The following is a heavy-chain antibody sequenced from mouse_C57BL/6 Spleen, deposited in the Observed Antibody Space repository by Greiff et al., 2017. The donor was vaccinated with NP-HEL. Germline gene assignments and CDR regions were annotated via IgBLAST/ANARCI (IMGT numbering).Heavy chain of an antibody. J-gene: IGHJ3*01. CDR2: INPGSGGT. CDR1: GYAFTNYL. D-gene: IGHD2-1*01. V-gene: IGHV1-54*01. CDR3: ARSRVYSIPFAY. Sequence: QVHVKQSGAELVRPGTSVKVSCKASGYAFTNYLIEWVKQRPGQGLEWIGVINPGSGGTNYNEKFKGKATLTADKSSSTAYMQLSSLTSEDSAVYFCARSRVYSIPFAYWGQGTLVTVSA.